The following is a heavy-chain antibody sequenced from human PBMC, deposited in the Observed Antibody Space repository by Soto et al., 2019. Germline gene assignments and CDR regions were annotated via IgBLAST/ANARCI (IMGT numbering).Heavy chain of an antibody. D-gene: IGHD6-19*01. Sequence: GASVKVSCKASGYTFTSYAMHWVRQAPGQRLEWMGWINAGNGNTKYSQKFQGRVTITRDTSASTAYMELSSLRSEDTAVYYCARVRATAGSYYYYGMDVWGQGTTVTVSS. CDR2: INAGNGNT. V-gene: IGHV1-3*01. CDR3: ARVRATAGSYYYYGMDV. J-gene: IGHJ6*02. CDR1: GYTFTSYA.